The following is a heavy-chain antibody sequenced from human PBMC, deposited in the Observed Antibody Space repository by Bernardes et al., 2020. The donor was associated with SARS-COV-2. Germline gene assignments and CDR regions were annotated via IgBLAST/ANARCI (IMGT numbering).Heavy chain of an antibody. CDR1: GYSFTSYW. CDR2: IDPSDSYT. D-gene: IGHD1-7*01. J-gene: IGHJ4*02. CDR3: ARHEEFSWNWVY. Sequence: GESLKISCKGSGYSFTSYWISWVRQMPGKGLEWMGRIDPSDSYTNYSPSFQGHVTISADKSISTAYLQWSSLKASDTAMYYCARHEEFSWNWVYWGQGTLVTVSS. V-gene: IGHV5-10-1*01.